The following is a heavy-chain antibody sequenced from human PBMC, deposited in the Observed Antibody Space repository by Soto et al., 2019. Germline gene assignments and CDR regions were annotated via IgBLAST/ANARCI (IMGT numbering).Heavy chain of an antibody. D-gene: IGHD2-2*01. Sequence: LSLTCAVSGGSISSGGYSWSWIRQPPGKGLEWIGYIYHSGSTYYNPSLKSRVTISVDRSKNQFSLKLSSVTAADTAVYYCARVPDRWGQGTLVTAPQ. CDR2: IYHSGST. CDR1: GGSISSGGYS. J-gene: IGHJ5*02. V-gene: IGHV4-30-2*01. CDR3: ARVPDR.